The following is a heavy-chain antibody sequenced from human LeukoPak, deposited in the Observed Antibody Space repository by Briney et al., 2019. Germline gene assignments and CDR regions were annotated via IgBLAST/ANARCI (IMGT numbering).Heavy chain of an antibody. CDR3: ARHGDSYGQGGFDY. CDR1: GVSISSYY. Sequence: PSETLSLTCTVSGVSISSYYWSWIRQPPGKGLEWIGYIYYSGSTNYNPSLKSRVTISVDTSKNQFSLKLSSVTAADTAVYYCARHGDSYGQGGFDYWGQGTLVTVSS. CDR2: IYYSGST. J-gene: IGHJ4*02. D-gene: IGHD5-18*01. V-gene: IGHV4-59*08.